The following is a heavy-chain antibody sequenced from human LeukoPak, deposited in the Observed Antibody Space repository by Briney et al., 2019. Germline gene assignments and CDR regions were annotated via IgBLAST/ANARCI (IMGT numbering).Heavy chain of an antibody. J-gene: IGHJ4*02. Sequence: SETLSITCTVSGGSISSSSYYWGWIRQPPGKGLEWIGSIYYSGSTYYNPSLKSRVTISVDTSKNQFSLKLSSVTAADTAVYYCARLSMATGADYWGQGTLVTVSS. CDR2: IYYSGST. V-gene: IGHV4-39*07. CDR3: ARLSMATGADY. D-gene: IGHD5-24*01. CDR1: GGSISSSSYY.